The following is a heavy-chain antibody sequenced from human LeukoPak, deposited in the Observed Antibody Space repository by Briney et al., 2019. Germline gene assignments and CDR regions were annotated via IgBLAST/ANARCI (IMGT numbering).Heavy chain of an antibody. Sequence: PGGSLRLSCAASGFTFSSYSMNWVRQAPGKGLEWVSSITSSSSYIYYADSVKGRFTISRDNAKNSLYLQMDSLRVEDTAEYYCARDPYSGNYGAYYYYYMDVWGKGTTVTVSS. J-gene: IGHJ6*03. V-gene: IGHV3-21*06. CDR2: ITSSSSYI. D-gene: IGHD1-26*01. CDR3: ARDPYSGNYGAYYYYYMDV. CDR1: GFTFSSYS.